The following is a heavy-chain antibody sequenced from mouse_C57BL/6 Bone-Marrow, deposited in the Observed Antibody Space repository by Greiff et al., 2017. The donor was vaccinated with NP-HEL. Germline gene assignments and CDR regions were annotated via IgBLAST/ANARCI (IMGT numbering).Heavy chain of an antibody. V-gene: IGHV1-81*01. J-gene: IGHJ3*01. CDR3: ARRGWLLGFAY. Sequence: QVQLQQSGAELARPGASVKLSCKASGYTFTSYGISWVKQRTGQGLEWIGEIYPRSGNTYYNEKFKGKATLTADKSSSTAYMELLSLTSEDSAVYFCARRGWLLGFAYWGQGTLVTVSA. CDR1: GYTFTSYG. D-gene: IGHD2-3*01. CDR2: IYPRSGNT.